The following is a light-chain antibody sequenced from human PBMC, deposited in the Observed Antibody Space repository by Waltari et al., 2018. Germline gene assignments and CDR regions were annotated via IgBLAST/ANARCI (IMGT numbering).Light chain of an antibody. V-gene: IGKV4-1*01. CDR2: WAS. CDR1: QSVLSSSNNKNY. J-gene: IGKJ2*01. CDR3: QQYYSTPYT. Sequence: DIVMTQSPDSLAVSLGERATINCRSGQSVLSSSNNKNYLACYQQKLGQPPKLLIYWASTRESGVPDRFNGSGSGTDFTLTISSLQAEDVAVYYCQQYYSTPYTFGQGTKLEIK.